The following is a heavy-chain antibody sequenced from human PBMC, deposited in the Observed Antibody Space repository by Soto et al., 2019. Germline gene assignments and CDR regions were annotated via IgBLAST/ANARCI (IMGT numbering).Heavy chain of an antibody. Sequence: QVQLVESGGGVVQPGRSLRLSCAASGFTFSSYAMHWVRQAPGKGLEWVAVISYDGSNKYYADSLKGRFTISRDNSKNTLYLQMNSLRAEDTAVYYCARDQCGGDCYRGGFDYWGQGTLVTVSS. V-gene: IGHV3-30-3*01. CDR1: GFTFSSYA. CDR3: ARDQCGGDCYRGGFDY. CDR2: ISYDGSNK. J-gene: IGHJ4*02. D-gene: IGHD2-21*02.